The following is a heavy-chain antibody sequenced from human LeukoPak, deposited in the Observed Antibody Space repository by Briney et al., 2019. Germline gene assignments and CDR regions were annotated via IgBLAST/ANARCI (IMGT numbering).Heavy chain of an antibody. CDR1: GFIVSSNY. CDR2: ISDSGGTT. Sequence: PGGSLRLSCAASGFIVSSNYMSWVRQAPGKGLEWVSGISDSGGTTYYADSVKGRFTISRDNSKNTLYLQMNSLRAEDTAVYYCAKHSYRVDSFTDYWGQGTLVTVSS. CDR3: AKHSYRVDSFTDY. V-gene: IGHV3-23*01. D-gene: IGHD5-12*01. J-gene: IGHJ4*02.